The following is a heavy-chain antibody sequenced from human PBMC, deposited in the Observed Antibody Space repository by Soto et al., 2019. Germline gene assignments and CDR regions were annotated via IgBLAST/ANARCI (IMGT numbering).Heavy chain of an antibody. CDR3: AKGGHLGEEYYYYYYMDV. V-gene: IGHV3-23*01. Sequence: GGSLRLSCAASGFTFSSYAMSWVRQAPGKGLEWVSAISGSGGSTYYADSVKGRFTISRDNSKNTLYLQMNSLRAEDTAVYYCAKGGHLGEEYYYYYYMDVWGKGTTVTVSS. CDR2: ISGSGGST. D-gene: IGHD3-16*01. CDR1: GFTFSSYA. J-gene: IGHJ6*03.